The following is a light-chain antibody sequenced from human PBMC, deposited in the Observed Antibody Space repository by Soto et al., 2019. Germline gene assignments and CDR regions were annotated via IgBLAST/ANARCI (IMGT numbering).Light chain of an antibody. V-gene: IGLV2-14*01. CDR2: HVS. Sequence: QSALTQPASVSGSPGQSITISCTGTSSDVGGYNYVSWYQQHPAKVPKLMIYHVSNRPSGVSDRFSGSKSGNTASLTISGXXXEXEGDYYCYSYTTSSTYVFGTGTKLTVL. J-gene: IGLJ1*01. CDR1: SSDVGGYNY. CDR3: YSYTTSSTYV.